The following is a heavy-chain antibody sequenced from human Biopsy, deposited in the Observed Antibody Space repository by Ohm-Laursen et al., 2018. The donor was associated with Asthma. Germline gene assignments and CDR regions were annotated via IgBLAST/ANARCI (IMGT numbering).Heavy chain of an antibody. CDR1: GGSFSGYY. CDR2: INHSGST. Sequence: PGTLSLTCPVYGGSFSGYYWSWIRQPPGKGLEWIGEINHSGSTNYNPSLKSRVTISVDTSKNQFSLKLSSVTAADTAVYYCARAGQCSSTSCYNPGWFDPWGQGTLVTVSS. V-gene: IGHV4-34*01. D-gene: IGHD2-2*01. J-gene: IGHJ5*02. CDR3: ARAGQCSSTSCYNPGWFDP.